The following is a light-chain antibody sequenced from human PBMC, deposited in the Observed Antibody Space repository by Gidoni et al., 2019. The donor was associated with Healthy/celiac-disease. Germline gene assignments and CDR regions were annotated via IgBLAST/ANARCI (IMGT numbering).Light chain of an antibody. V-gene: IGKV1-33*01. CDR2: DAS. CDR3: QQYDNLCS. CDR1: QDISNY. Sequence: DIQMTQSPSSLSASVGDRVTITCQASQDISNYLNWYQQKPGKAPKLLIYDASNLETGVPSRFSGSGSGTDFTFTISSLQPEDIATCYCQQYDNLCSFXQXTKLEIK. J-gene: IGKJ2*04.